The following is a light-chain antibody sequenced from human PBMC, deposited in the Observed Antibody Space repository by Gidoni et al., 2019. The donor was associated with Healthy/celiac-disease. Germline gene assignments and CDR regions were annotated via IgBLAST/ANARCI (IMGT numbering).Light chain of an antibody. V-gene: IGLV3-1*01. J-gene: IGLJ2*01. CDR3: QAWDSSTVV. CDR2: QDS. Sequence: SYELTQRPSVSGPPGHTASITCSGDKLGDKYACWYQQKPGQSPVLVIYQDSKRPSGIPERFSGSNSGNTATLTISGTQAMDEADYYCQAWDSSTVVFGGGTKLTVL. CDR1: KLGDKY.